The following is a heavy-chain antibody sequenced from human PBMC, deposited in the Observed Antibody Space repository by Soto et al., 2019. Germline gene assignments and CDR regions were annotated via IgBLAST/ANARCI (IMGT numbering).Heavy chain of an antibody. J-gene: IGHJ6*02. V-gene: IGHV4-59*12. Sequence: PSATLSLTCTVSGGSISSYYWSWIRQPPGKGLEWIGYIYYSGSTNYNPSLKSRVTISVDTSKNQFSLKLSSVAAADTAVYYCAVPYQSCSATCGEDSYYSYCLDVCGHELTVTVS. CDR3: AVPYQSCSATCGEDSYYSYCLDV. CDR2: IYYSGST. D-gene: IGHD2-15*01. CDR1: GGSISSYY.